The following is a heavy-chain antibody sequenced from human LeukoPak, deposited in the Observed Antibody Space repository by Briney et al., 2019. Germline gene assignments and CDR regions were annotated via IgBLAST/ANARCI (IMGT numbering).Heavy chain of an antibody. CDR1: GGTFSSYA. V-gene: IGHV1-69*06. D-gene: IGHD3-3*01. CDR3: ARVPLDDFWTYYYYYYMDV. Sequence: ASVKVSCKASGGTFSSYAISWVRQAPGQGLEWMGGIIPIFGTANYAQKFQGRVTITADKSTSTAYMELSSLRSEDTAVYYCARVPLDDFWTYYYYYYMDVWGKGTTVTVSS. CDR2: IIPIFGTA. J-gene: IGHJ6*03.